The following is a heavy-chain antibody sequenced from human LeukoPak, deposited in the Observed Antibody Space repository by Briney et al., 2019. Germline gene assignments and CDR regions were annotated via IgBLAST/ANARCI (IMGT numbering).Heavy chain of an antibody. J-gene: IGHJ1*01. CDR2: ISYDGSNK. CDR1: GFTFSSYG. D-gene: IGHD4-17*01. Sequence: GRSLRLSCAASGFTFSSYGMHWVRQAPGKGLEWVAVISYDGSNKYYADSVKGRFTISRDNSKNTLYLQMNSLRAEDTAVYYCAKAPSTVTTVMYFQHWGQGTLVTVSS. V-gene: IGHV3-30*18. CDR3: AKAPSTVTTVMYFQH.